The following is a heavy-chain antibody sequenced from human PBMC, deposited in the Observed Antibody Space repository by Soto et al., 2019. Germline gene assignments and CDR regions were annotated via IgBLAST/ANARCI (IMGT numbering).Heavy chain of an antibody. CDR3: ARHLDQNYYYYYGMDV. J-gene: IGHJ6*02. D-gene: IGHD1-1*01. CDR2: IYSGGST. CDR1: GFTVSSNY. Sequence: EVQLVESGGGLVQPGGSLRLSCAASGFTVSSNYMSWVRQAPGKGLEWVSVIYSGGSTYYADSVKGRFTISRHISKNTLYLQMNSLRAEDTAVYYCARHLDQNYYYYYGMDVWGQGTTVTVSS. V-gene: IGHV3-53*04.